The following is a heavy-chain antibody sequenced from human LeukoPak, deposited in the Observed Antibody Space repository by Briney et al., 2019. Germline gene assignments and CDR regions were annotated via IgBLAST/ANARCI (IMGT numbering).Heavy chain of an antibody. Sequence: TGGSLRLSCAASGFTFSTYPMHWVRQAPGKGLEWVALISHDGTNKYYADSVKGRFTISRDNSKNTLYLQMNSLRPEDTAVYYCTRWIYYYDSSGYVYWGQGTLVTVSS. CDR1: GFTFSTYP. V-gene: IGHV3-30*04. CDR2: ISHDGTNK. D-gene: IGHD3-22*01. J-gene: IGHJ4*02. CDR3: TRWIYYYDSSGYVY.